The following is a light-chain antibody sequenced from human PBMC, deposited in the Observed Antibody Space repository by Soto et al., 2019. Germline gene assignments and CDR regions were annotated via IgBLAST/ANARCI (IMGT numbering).Light chain of an antibody. V-gene: IGKV3-20*01. CDR2: GAS. Sequence: EVVLTQSPVTLSLSPGERATLSCRASESVSSHYLAWYQQKPGQPPRLLIYGASSRATDIPDRFIGSGSGTEFTLTIARLAPEDFAMYYCQQYGSSPFTFGPGTKVDI. CDR1: ESVSSHY. CDR3: QQYGSSPFT. J-gene: IGKJ3*01.